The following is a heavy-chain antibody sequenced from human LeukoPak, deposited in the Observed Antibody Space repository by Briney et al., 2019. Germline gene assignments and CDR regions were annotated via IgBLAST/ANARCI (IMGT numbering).Heavy chain of an antibody. V-gene: IGHV3-53*01. CDR3: ARVGEGELGNWFDP. J-gene: IGHJ5*02. Sequence: GGSLRLSCAVSGFTVSGNYITWVRQAPGKGLEWVSIIYANGNTYYADSMQGRLTISRDKSKNTVFLQMNSLRAEDTAMYYCARVGEGELGNWFDPWGQGTLVTVSS. D-gene: IGHD3-10*01. CDR2: IYANGNT. CDR1: GFTVSGNY.